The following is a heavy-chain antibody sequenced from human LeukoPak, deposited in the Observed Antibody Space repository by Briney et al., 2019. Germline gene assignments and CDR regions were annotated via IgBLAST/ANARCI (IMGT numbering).Heavy chain of an antibody. Sequence: TSETLSLTCTVSGGSISRYYWSWIRQPPGKGLEWIGYIYYSGSTNYNPSLKSRVTISVDTSKNQFSLKLSSVTAADTAVYYCARGRFDPWGQGTLVTVSS. V-gene: IGHV4-59*01. CDR2: IYYSGST. CDR3: ARGRFDP. CDR1: GGSISRYY. J-gene: IGHJ5*02.